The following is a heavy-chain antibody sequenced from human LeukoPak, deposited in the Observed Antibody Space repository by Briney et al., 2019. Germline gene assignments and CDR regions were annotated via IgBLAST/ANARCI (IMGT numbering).Heavy chain of an antibody. J-gene: IGHJ6*02. D-gene: IGHD3-3*01. CDR2: INQDGSEK. CDR1: GFTFSSYW. V-gene: IGHV3-7*03. CDR3: ARGHPYYDFWSGYRPNGMDV. Sequence: PGGSLRLSCAASGFTFSSYWMHWVRQAPGKGLEWVANINQDGSEKYYVDSVKGRFTISRDNAKNSPYLQMNSLRAEDTAVYYCARGHPYYDFWSGYRPNGMDVWGQGTTVTVSS.